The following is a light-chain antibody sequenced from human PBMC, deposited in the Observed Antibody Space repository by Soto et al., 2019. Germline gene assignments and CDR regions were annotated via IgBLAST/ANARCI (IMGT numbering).Light chain of an antibody. CDR3: QRYGSWT. Sequence: EIVLTQSPGTLSVSPGERATLSCRASQTISSNNLAWYQQKPGQAPSLLIYGTSSRATGIPDRFSGSGSGTDFTLTSSRLEPEDSAIYYCQRYGSWTFGQGTKVEI. CDR2: GTS. J-gene: IGKJ1*01. CDR1: QTISSNN. V-gene: IGKV3-20*01.